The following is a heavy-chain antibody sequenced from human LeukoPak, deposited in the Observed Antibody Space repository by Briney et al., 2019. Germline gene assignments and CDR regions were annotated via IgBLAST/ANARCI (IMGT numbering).Heavy chain of an antibody. Sequence: GGSLRLSCAASGFTFSTYALSWVRQAPGKGLEWVSHISGSGSSTYYADSVKGRFTISRDNSKNTLYLQMNSLRAADTAVYYCAKRASGSGTSLYYFDYWGQGTLVIVSS. J-gene: IGHJ4*02. CDR3: AKRASGSGTSLYYFDY. V-gene: IGHV3-23*01. CDR1: GFTFSTYA. CDR2: ISGSGSST. D-gene: IGHD3-10*01.